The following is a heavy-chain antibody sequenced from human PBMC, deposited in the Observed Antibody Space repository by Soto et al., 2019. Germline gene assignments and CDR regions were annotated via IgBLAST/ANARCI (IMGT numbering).Heavy chain of an antibody. D-gene: IGHD2-15*01. Sequence: EVQLVESGGGLVQPGGSLRLSCAASGFTFSSYWMHWVRQALGKGLVWVSRINSDGSSTRYADSVKGRFTISRDNAKNMLYLQMNSLRAEDTAVYYCVRTSLVVAAATREGYLGQGTLVTVSS. CDR1: GFTFSSYW. CDR3: VRTSLVVAAATREGY. CDR2: INSDGSST. J-gene: IGHJ4*02. V-gene: IGHV3-74*01.